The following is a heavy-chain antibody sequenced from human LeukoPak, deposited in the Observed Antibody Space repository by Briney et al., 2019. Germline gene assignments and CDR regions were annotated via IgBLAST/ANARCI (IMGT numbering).Heavy chain of an antibody. D-gene: IGHD6-19*01. CDR1: GGSISSYY. CDR3: ARISRLVYYYYYYMDV. Sequence: SETLSLTCTVSGGSISSYYWSWIRQPPGKGLEWIGYIYYSGSTNYNPSLKSRVTISVDTSKNQFSLKLSSVTAADTAVYYCARISRLVYYYYYYMDVWGKGTTVTVSS. V-gene: IGHV4-59*12. J-gene: IGHJ6*03. CDR2: IYYSGST.